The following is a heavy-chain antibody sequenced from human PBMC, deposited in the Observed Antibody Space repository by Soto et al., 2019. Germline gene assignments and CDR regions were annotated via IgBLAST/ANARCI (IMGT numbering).Heavy chain of an antibody. J-gene: IGHJ4*02. V-gene: IGHV3-21*01. Sequence: EVQLVESGGGLVKPGGSLRLSCAASGFTFSSYSMNWVRQAPGKGLEWVSSISTTSTYIYHADSVKGRFTISRDNAKNSLYLQMNSLTAEDTAVYYCAREGSLYGDSVSNCADYWGQGTLVTVSS. CDR1: GFTFSSYS. D-gene: IGHD4-17*01. CDR2: ISTTSTYI. CDR3: AREGSLYGDSVSNCADY.